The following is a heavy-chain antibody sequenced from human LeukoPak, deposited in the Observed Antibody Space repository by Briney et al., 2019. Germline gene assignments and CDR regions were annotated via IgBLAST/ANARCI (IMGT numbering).Heavy chain of an antibody. V-gene: IGHV4-59*01. D-gene: IGHD2-2*01. Sequence: SETLSLTCTVSGGSISSYYWSWIRQPPGKGLEWIGYIYYSGSTNYNPSLKSRVTISVDTSKNQFSLKLSSVTVADTAVYYCARGGGRYCSSTSCYSFPVDYWGQGTLVTVSS. CDR2: IYYSGST. J-gene: IGHJ4*02. CDR3: ARGGGRYCSSTSCYSFPVDY. CDR1: GGSISSYY.